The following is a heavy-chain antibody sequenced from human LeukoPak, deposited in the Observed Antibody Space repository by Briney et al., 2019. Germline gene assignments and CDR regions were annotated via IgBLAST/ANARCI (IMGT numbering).Heavy chain of an antibody. J-gene: IGHJ4*02. V-gene: IGHV4-4*02. CDR1: GGSITSTNY. CDR2: VNLQGST. CDR3: AREGGPYRPLDY. Sequence: PSETLSLTCGVSGGSITSTNYWTWFRQPPGKGLEWIGEVNLQGSTNYNPSLMGRVAISVDTSENHISLQLTSVTAADTAVYYCAREGGPYRPLDYSGQGALVTVSS.